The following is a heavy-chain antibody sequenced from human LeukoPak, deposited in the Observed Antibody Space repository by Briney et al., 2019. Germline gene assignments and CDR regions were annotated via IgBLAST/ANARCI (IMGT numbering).Heavy chain of an antibody. Sequence: ASVKVSCKASGYTFTGYYMHWVRQAPGQGLEWMGWINPNSGGTNYAQKFQGRVTMTRDTSISTAYMELSSLRSEDTAVYYCARDGSGGSCYFYWGQGTLVTVSS. CDR3: ARDGSGGSCYFY. D-gene: IGHD2-15*01. CDR1: GYTFTGYY. V-gene: IGHV1-2*02. J-gene: IGHJ4*02. CDR2: INPNSGGT.